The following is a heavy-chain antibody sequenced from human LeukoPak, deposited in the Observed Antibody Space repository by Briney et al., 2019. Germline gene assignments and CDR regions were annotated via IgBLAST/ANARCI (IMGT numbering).Heavy chain of an antibody. CDR1: GFTFSSYA. V-gene: IGHV3-30*04. D-gene: IGHD3-22*01. CDR3: XXXXXKXADYYDSSGYYYAPGY. Sequence: PGGSLRLSCAASGFTFSSYAMHWVRQAPGKGLEWVAVISYDGSNKYYADSVKGRFTISRDNSKNTLYLQMNSLRAEDTAVYYCXXXXXKXADYYDSSGYYYAPGYWGPGTLVTVSS. CDR2: ISYDGSNK. J-gene: IGHJ4*02.